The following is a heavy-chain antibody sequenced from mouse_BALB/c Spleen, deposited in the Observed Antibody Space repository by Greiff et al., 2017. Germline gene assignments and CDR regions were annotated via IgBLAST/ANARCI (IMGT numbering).Heavy chain of an antibody. J-gene: IGHJ3*01. D-gene: IGHD2-4*01. CDR1: GDSITSGY. V-gene: IGHV3-8*02. CDR2: ISYSGST. Sequence: DVQLVESGPSLVKPSQTLSLTCSVTGDSITSGYWNWIRKFPGNKLEYMGYISYSGSTYYNPSLKSRISITRDTSKNQYYLQLNSVTTEDTATYYCARGGIYYDYDEGFAYWGQGTLVTVSA. CDR3: ARGGIYYDYDEGFAY.